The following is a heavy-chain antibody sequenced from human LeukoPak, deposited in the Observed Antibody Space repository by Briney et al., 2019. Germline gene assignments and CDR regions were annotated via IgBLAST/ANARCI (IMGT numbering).Heavy chain of an antibody. V-gene: IGHV4-34*01. CDR1: GVSFSDYY. Sequence: SETLSLTCAVYGVSFSDYYWSWIRQPPGKGLEWIGEINHSGSTNYNPSLKSRVTISVDTSKNQFSLKLSSVTAADTAVYYCARGGGIDYYYYYMDVWGKGTTVTVSS. D-gene: IGHD1-26*01. CDR2: INHSGST. CDR3: ARGGGIDYYYYYMDV. J-gene: IGHJ6*03.